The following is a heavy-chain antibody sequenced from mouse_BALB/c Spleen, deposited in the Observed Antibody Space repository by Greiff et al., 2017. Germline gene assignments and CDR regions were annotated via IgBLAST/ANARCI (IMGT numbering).Heavy chain of an antibody. J-gene: IGHJ3*01. CDR3: VRQRDYDYSWFAY. D-gene: IGHD2-4*01. Sequence: EVQVVESGGGLVQPKGSLKLSCAASGFTFNTYAMNWVRQAPGKGLEWVARIRSKSNNYATYYADSVKDRFTISRDDSQSMLYLQMNNLKTEDTAMYYCVRQRDYDYSWFAYWGQGTLVTVSA. CDR1: GFTFNTYA. CDR2: IRSKSNNYAT. V-gene: IGHV10-1*02.